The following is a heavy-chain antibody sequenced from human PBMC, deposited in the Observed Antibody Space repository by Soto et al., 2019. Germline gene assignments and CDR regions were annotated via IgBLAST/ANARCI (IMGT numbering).Heavy chain of an antibody. V-gene: IGHV3-23*01. J-gene: IGHJ4*02. Sequence: DVQLLESGGGLVQPGGSLRLSCAASGFTFSSYAMSWVRQAPGKGLEWVSGISGSGGSTYYADSVKGRFTISRDNSKNTLYLQMNSLRAEDTAVYYCAKGLGFLRTVPDYWGQGTLVTVSS. D-gene: IGHD4-17*01. CDR2: ISGSGGST. CDR3: AKGLGFLRTVPDY. CDR1: GFTFSSYA.